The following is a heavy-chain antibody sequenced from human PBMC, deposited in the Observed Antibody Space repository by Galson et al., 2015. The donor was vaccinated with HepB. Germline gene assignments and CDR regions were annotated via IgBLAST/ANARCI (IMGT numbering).Heavy chain of an antibody. CDR3: ARDLQMATSGRLRNYYGMDV. Sequence: SLRLSCAASGSFSTYFMHWVRQAPGKGLEFVSTISSIGDNTYYGDSVKGRFTISRDNYKNTLYLQMSSLRVEDTAVYFCARDLQMATSGRLRNYYGMDVWGQGTTVTVSS. CDR1: GSFSTYF. D-gene: IGHD3-10*01. V-gene: IGHV3-64D*06. J-gene: IGHJ6*02. CDR2: ISSIGDNT.